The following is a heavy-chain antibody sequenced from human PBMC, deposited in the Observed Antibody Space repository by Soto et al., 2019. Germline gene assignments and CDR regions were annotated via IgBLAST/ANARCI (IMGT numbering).Heavy chain of an antibody. Sequence: PGGSLRLSCAASGFILGSYSMNWVRQAPGKGLEWVSKISSSSTTIYYADSVKGRFTISRDNAKNSLYLQMNSLRDEDTAVYYCARQQQEVAYYYGLNVWGQGTTVTVSS. V-gene: IGHV3-48*02. CDR1: GFILGSYS. CDR2: ISSSSTTI. CDR3: ARQQQEVAYYYGLNV. J-gene: IGHJ6*02. D-gene: IGHD5-12*01.